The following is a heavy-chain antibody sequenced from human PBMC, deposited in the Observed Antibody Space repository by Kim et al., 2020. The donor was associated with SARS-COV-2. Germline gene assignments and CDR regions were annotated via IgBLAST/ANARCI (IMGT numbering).Heavy chain of an antibody. V-gene: IGHV3-21*01. J-gene: IGHJ6*02. CDR1: GFTFSSYS. CDR3: ARLHGYYYYYGMDV. CDR2: ISSSSSYI. Sequence: GGSLRLSCAASGFTFSSYSMNWVRQAPGKGLEWVSSISSSSSYIYYADSVKGRFTISRDNAKNSLYLQMNSLRAEDTAVYYCARLHGYYYYYGMDVWGQGNTVTVSS.